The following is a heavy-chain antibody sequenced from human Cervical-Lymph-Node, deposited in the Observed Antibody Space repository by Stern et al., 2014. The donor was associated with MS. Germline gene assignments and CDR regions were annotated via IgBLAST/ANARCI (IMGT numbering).Heavy chain of an antibody. CDR2: INWDDEK. D-gene: IGHD2-15*01. J-gene: IGHJ4*02. V-gene: IGHV2-70*01. Sequence: ESGAALVKPTKTLTLTCTFSGFSFGTSGIRVSWIRQPPGKALEWLVLINWDDEKYYSAALKTRLTASKGTSNNQVVLTLTNMDPVDTATYYCARTIGCSSPSSFDDWGQGILVTVSS. CDR1: GFSFGTSGIR. CDR3: ARTIGCSSPSSFDD.